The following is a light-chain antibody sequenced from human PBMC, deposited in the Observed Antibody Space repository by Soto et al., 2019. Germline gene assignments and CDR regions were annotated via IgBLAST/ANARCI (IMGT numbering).Light chain of an antibody. CDR3: LLYYGGAWV. V-gene: IGLV7-46*01. Sequence: QAVVTQEPSLTVSPGGTVTLTCGSSTGAVTSGHYPYWFQQKPGQAPRALIYDTASKHSWTPARFSGTRLGGKAALTLSGAQPEDEAGYYCLLYYGGAWVFGGGTQVTVL. CDR1: TGAVTSGHY. CDR2: DTA. J-gene: IGLJ3*02.